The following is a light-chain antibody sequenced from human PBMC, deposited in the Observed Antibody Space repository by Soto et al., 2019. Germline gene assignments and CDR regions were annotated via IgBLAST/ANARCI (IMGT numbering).Light chain of an antibody. V-gene: IGLV2-14*01. CDR3: SSHTTDMTQV. J-gene: IGLJ3*02. CDR1: SSDVGAYYY. Sequence: QSALTQPASVSVSPGQSITISCTGTSSDVGAYYYVSWYRQHPGTAPELMIFEVSNRPSGVSNRFSGSKSGNTASLTISGRLAEDEAHYYCSSHTTDMTQVFGGGTKLTVL. CDR2: EVS.